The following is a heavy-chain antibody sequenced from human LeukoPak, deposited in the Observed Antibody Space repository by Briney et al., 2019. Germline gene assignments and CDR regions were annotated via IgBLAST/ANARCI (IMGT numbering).Heavy chain of an antibody. CDR2: INTNTGNP. D-gene: IGHD3-22*01. J-gene: IGHJ6*03. CDR1: GYTFTSYA. Sequence: ASVKVSCKASGYTFTSYAMVWVRQAPGQGLEWMGWINTNTGNPTYAQGFTGRFVFSLDTSVSTAYLQISSLKAEDTAVYYCARAPRATMIARVWDMDVWGKGTTVTVSS. V-gene: IGHV7-4-1*02. CDR3: ARAPRATMIARVWDMDV.